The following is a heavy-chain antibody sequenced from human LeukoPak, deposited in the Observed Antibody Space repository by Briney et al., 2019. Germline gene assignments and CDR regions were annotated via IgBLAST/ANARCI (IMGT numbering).Heavy chain of an antibody. CDR3: ARDGADY. CDR1: GGSVSSGSYY. D-gene: IGHD3-10*01. V-gene: IGHV4-61*01. Sequence: SETLSLTCTVSGGSVSSGSYYWSWIRQPPGKGLEWFGYIYYSGSTNYNPSLKSRVTISVDTSKNQFSLKLSSVTAADTAVYYCARDGADYWGQGTLVTVSS. CDR2: IYYSGST. J-gene: IGHJ4*02.